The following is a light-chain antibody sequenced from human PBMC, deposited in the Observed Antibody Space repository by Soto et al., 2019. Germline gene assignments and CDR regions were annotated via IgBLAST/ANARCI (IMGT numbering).Light chain of an antibody. CDR1: QSLLDSDDGNTY. CDR3: MQSIEFPLT. J-gene: IGKJ4*01. CDR2: TVS. V-gene: IGKV2-40*01. Sequence: DIVMTQTPLSLPVTPGEPASISCRSSQSLLDSDDGNTYLDWYLQKPGQSPQLLIYTVSYRASGVPDRFSGSGSGTDFTLKISRVEDEDVRVYYRMQSIEFPLTFGGGTKADI.